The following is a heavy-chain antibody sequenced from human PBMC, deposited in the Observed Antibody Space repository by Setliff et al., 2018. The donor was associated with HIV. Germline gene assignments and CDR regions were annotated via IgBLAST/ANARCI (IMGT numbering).Heavy chain of an antibody. Sequence: PSETLSLTCTVSGVSISPYFWIWIRQPPGKGLEWIGEINHRGSTNYNSSLKSRVTIGVDTSKNQFSLNLSAVTAADTAVYYCARGSVFWDRGNHYQYMDVWATGTTVTVSS. CDR3: ARGSVFWDRGNHYQYMDV. D-gene: IGHD3-10*01. CDR2: INHRGST. V-gene: IGHV4-34*01. J-gene: IGHJ6*03. CDR1: GVSISPYF.